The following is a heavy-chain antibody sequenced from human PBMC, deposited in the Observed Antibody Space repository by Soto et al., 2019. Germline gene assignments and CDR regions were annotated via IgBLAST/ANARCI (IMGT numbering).Heavy chain of an antibody. CDR2: MSGGGDGT. D-gene: IGHD2-8*01. CDR3: AKKGLGSLATYCTTGDCHYAFDV. Sequence: EVQLLESGGGLVRPGGSLRLSCAASGFTFYNYAMNWVRQAPGKGLEWVSTMSGGGDGTYYAASVKGRVTISRDNSRNTVYMQMNSLRAADTAVYYCAKKGLGSLATYCTTGDCHYAFDVWGQGTLVTVSS. J-gene: IGHJ3*01. CDR1: GFTFYNYA. V-gene: IGHV3-23*01.